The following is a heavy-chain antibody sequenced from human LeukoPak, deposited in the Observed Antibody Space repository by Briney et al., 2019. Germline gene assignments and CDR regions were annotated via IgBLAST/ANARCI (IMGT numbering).Heavy chain of an antibody. Sequence: GGSLRLSCAASGFTFSGYWMHWVRQAPGKGLVWVSRINSDGSSTTYADSVKGRFTISRDNAKNTLYLQMNSLRAEDTAVYYCARGRSGRRTDYWGQGTLVTVSS. CDR3: ARGRSGRRTDY. V-gene: IGHV3-74*01. CDR1: GFTFSGYW. CDR2: INSDGSST. J-gene: IGHJ4*02. D-gene: IGHD1-26*01.